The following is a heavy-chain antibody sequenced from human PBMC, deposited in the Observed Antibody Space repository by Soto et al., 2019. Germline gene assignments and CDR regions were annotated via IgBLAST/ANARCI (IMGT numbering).Heavy chain of an antibody. D-gene: IGHD6-19*01. V-gene: IGHV4-39*01. J-gene: IGHJ5*02. Sequence: SETLSLTCTVSGDSISSSSYYWGWIRQPPGKGLEWIGSIYYSGSTYYNPSLRSRVTISVDTSNNEFSLKLSSVTAADTAVYYCARRYDGGWYHNYFDPWGQGTLVT. CDR3: ARRYDGGWYHNYFDP. CDR2: IYYSGST. CDR1: GDSISSSSYY.